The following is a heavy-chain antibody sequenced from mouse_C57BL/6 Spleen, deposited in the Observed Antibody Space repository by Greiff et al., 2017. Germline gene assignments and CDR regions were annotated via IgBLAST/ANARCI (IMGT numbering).Heavy chain of an antibody. CDR3: ARIGNYYAMDY. J-gene: IGHJ4*01. D-gene: IGHD2-1*01. Sequence: EVHLVEPEGGLVQPGSSMKLSCTASGFTFSDYYMAWVRQVPEKGLEWVANINSDGSSTYYLDSLKSRFFLSRDNAKNILYLQMSSLKSEDTATYYCARIGNYYAMDYWGQGTSVTVSS. CDR2: INSDGSST. V-gene: IGHV5-16*01. CDR1: GFTFSDYY.